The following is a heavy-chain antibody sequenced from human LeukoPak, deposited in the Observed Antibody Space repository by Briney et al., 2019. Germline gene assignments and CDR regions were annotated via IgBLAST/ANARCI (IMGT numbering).Heavy chain of an antibody. Sequence: GGSLRLSCAASGFTFSSYAMSWVRQAPGKGLEWVSAISGSGGSTYYADSVKGRFTISRDNSKNTLYLQMNSLRAEDTAVYYCAKVGPLRFLEWLPVDYWGQGTLVTVSS. D-gene: IGHD3-3*01. CDR2: ISGSGGST. CDR1: GFTFSSYA. J-gene: IGHJ4*02. V-gene: IGHV3-23*01. CDR3: AKVGPLRFLEWLPVDY.